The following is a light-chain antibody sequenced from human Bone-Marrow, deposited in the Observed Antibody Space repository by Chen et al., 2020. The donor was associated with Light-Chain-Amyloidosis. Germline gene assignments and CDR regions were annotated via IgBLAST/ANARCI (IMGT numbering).Light chain of an antibody. J-gene: IGKJ1*01. CDR3: QQGATWPWT. CDR2: DTS. V-gene: IGKV3-11*01. CDR1: QSVGAY. Sequence: VLTQSPATLSLSPGEGATLSCRTSQSVGAYLAWYQQRPGQAPRLLIYDTSNRATGIPARFSGSGSETDFTLTIRSLESEDFAVYYCQQGATWPWTFGHGTKVEIK.